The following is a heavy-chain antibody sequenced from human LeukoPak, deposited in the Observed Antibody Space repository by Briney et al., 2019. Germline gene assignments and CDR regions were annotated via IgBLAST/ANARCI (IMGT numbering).Heavy chain of an antibody. CDR3: ARVGATGTPLDY. CDR2: IYYSGST. Sequence: SETLSLTCAVYGGSFSGYYWSWIRQPPGKGLEWIGSIYYSGSTYYNPSLKSRVTISVDTSKNQFSLKLSSVTAADTAVYYCARVGATGTPLDYWGQGTLVTVSS. J-gene: IGHJ4*02. V-gene: IGHV4-34*01. D-gene: IGHD1-26*01. CDR1: GGSFSGYY.